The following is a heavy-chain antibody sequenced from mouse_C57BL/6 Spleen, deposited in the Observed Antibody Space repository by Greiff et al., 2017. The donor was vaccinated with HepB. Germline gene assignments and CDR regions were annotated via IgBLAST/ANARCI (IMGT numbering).Heavy chain of an antibody. CDR2: IYPGSGNT. J-gene: IGHJ3*01. CDR1: GYTFTDYY. V-gene: IGHV1-76*01. D-gene: IGHD2-12*01. Sequence: VQLQQSGAELARPRASVKLSCKASGYTFTDYYINWVKQRPGQGLEWIARIYPGSGNTYYNEKFKGKATLTAEKSSSTAYMQLSSLTSEDSAVYFCARRAIYDGFAYWGQGTLVTVSA. CDR3: ARRAIYDGFAY.